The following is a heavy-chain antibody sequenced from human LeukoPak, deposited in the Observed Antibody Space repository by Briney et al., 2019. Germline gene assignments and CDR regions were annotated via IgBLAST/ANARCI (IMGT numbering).Heavy chain of an antibody. CDR3: AKVRPTEQYYYDSSGYYYVPPPTKNYFDY. Sequence: GGSLRLSCAASGFTFSSYAMSWVRQAPGKGLEWVSAISDSGGSTYYADSVKGRFTISRDNSKNTLCLQMNSLRAEDTAVYYCAKVRPTEQYYYDSSGYYYVPPPTKNYFDYWGQGTLVTVSS. CDR1: GFTFSSYA. V-gene: IGHV3-23*01. J-gene: IGHJ4*02. D-gene: IGHD3-22*01. CDR2: ISDSGGST.